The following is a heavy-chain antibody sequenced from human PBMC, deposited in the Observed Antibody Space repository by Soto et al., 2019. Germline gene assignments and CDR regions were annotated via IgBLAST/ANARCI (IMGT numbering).Heavy chain of an antibody. J-gene: IGHJ6*03. CDR2: TYYRSRWYN. V-gene: IGHV6-1*01. D-gene: IGHD1-7*01. Sequence: QVQLQQSGPGLVKPSQTLSLTCAISGDSVSSNSAAWNWIRQSPSGGLEWLGRTYYRSRWYNDYAVSVRSRITIISDASKNQFSLHLNSVTPEDTAVYYCAGTTSLQWYYMDVWGKGTTVTVSS. CDR1: GDSVSSNSAA. CDR3: AGTTSLQWYYMDV.